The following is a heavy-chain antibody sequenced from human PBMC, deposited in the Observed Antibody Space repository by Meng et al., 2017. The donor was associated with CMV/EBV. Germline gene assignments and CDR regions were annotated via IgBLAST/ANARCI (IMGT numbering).Heavy chain of an antibody. J-gene: IGHJ5*02. Sequence: GESLKISCAASGFTFSSYSMNWVRQAPGKGLEWVSSISSSSSYIYCADSVKGRFTISRDNAKNSLYLQMNSLRAEDTAVYYCARDLRLYCSSTSCPRYRLDENNWFDPWGQGTLVTVSS. D-gene: IGHD2-2*01. V-gene: IGHV3-21*01. CDR3: ARDLRLYCSSTSCPRYRLDENNWFDP. CDR2: ISSSSSYI. CDR1: GFTFSSYS.